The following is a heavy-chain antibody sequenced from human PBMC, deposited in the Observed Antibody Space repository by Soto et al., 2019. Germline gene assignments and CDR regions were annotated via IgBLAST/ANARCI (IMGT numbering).Heavy chain of an antibody. J-gene: IGHJ4*02. CDR1: GFTLSSYS. CDR3: ARAPSMLRFLEWLADY. CDR2: ISSSSSYI. D-gene: IGHD3-3*01. Sequence: PGGSLRLSCSASGFTLSSYSMNWVRQAPGKGLEWVSSISSSSSYIYYADSVKGRFTISRDNAKNSLYLQMNSLRAEDTAVYYRARAPSMLRFLEWLADYWGQGTLVTVSS. V-gene: IGHV3-21*01.